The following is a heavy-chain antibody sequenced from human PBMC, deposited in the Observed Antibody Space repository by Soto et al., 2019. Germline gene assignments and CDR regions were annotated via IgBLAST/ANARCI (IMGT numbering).Heavy chain of an antibody. J-gene: IGHJ4*02. V-gene: IGHV4-39*01. Sequence: SETLSLTCTVSGGSISSSSYYWGWIRQPPGKGLEWIGSIYYSGSTYYNPSLKSRVTISVDTSKNQFSLKLSSVTAADTAVYYCARPSGSYLYYFDYWGQGTLVTAPQ. CDR2: IYYSGST. D-gene: IGHD1-26*01. CDR1: GGSISSSSYY. CDR3: ARPSGSYLYYFDY.